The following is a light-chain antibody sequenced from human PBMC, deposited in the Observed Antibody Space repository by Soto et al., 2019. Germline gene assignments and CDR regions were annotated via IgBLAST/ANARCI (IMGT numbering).Light chain of an antibody. CDR3: CSYAGSSTFVV. Sequence: QSALTQPASVSGSLGQSITIACTGTSSDVGSYNLVSWYQQHPGKARKLMIYEGSKRPSGVSNRFSGSKSGNTASLTISGLQAEDEADYYCCSYAGSSTFVVFGGGTKLTVL. CDR2: EGS. J-gene: IGLJ2*01. V-gene: IGLV2-23*03. CDR1: SSDVGSYNL.